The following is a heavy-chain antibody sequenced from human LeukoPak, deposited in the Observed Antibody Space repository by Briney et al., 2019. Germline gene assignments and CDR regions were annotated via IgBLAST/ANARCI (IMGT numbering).Heavy chain of an antibody. CDR2: IYYSGST. D-gene: IGHD5-24*01. Sequence: PSETLSLTCTVSGGSISSYYWSWIRQPPGKGLEWIGYIYYSGSTNYNPSLKSRVTISVDPSKNQFSLKLSSVTAADTAVYYCARGRDGYNMNYWGQGTLVTVSS. J-gene: IGHJ4*02. CDR3: ARGRDGYNMNY. V-gene: IGHV4-59*12. CDR1: GGSISSYY.